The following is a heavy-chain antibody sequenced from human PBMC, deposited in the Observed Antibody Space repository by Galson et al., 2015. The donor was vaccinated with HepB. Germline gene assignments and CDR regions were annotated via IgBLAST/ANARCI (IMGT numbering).Heavy chain of an antibody. CDR1: GYTFTNYW. CDR3: AKLERRGSYYASHES. J-gene: IGHJ5*02. V-gene: IGHV5-10-1*01. D-gene: IGHD1-1*01. Sequence: QSGAEVKKPGESLRISCYGSGYTFTNYWISWVRQKPGKGLEWMGRIDPTDSYTDYSPSFQGHVTISVDKSVSTAYLQWGSLKASDSAMYYCAKLERRGSYYASHESWGQGTLVTVSS. CDR2: IDPTDSYT.